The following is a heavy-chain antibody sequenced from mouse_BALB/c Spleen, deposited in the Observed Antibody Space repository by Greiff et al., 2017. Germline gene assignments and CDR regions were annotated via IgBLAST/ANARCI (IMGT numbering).Heavy chain of an antibody. J-gene: IGHJ3*01. V-gene: IGHV14-3*02. CDR2: IDPANGNT. CDR3: ARRGEN. Sequence: VQLKASGAELVKPGASVKLSCTASGFYIKDTYMHWVKQRPEQGLEWIGRIDPANGNTKYDPKFQGKATITADTSSNTAYLQLSSLTSEDTAVYYCARRGENWGQGTLVTVSA. CDR1: GFYIKDTY.